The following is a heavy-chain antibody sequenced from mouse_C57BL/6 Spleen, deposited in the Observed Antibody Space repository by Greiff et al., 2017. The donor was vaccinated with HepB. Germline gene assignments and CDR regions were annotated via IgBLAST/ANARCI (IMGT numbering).Heavy chain of an antibody. CDR3: ARELLYAMDY. CDR2: IYPGSGNT. CDR1: GYSFTSYY. J-gene: IGHJ4*01. Sequence: VQLQQSGPELVKPGASVKISCKASGYSFTSYYIHWVKQRPGQGLEWIGWIYPGSGNTKYNEKFKGKATLTADTSSSTAYMQLSSLTSEDSAVYYCARELLYAMDYWGQGTSVTVSS. V-gene: IGHV1-66*01.